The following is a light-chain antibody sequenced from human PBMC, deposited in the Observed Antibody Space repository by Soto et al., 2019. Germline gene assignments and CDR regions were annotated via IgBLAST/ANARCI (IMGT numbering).Light chain of an antibody. CDR2: DVS. CDR3: SSYTSSSLYV. CDR1: SSDVGGYNY. Sequence: QSALTQPASVSGSPGQSITISCTGTSSDVGGYNYVSWYQQHPGKVPKLMIYDVSNRPLGVSNRFSGSKSGNTASLTISGLQADDEADYYCSSYTSSSLYVFGTGTKLTVL. J-gene: IGLJ1*01. V-gene: IGLV2-14*01.